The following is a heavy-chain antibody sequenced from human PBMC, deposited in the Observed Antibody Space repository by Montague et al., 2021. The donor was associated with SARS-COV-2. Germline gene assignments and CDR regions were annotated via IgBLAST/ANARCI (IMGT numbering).Heavy chain of an antibody. CDR2: IYHTGTT. CDR1: GDSITTYH. CDR3: ARAQPTCFIADCVNYFDY. D-gene: IGHD2-21*02. V-gene: IGHV4-59*01. J-gene: IGHJ4*02. Sequence: SETLSLTCCVSGDSITTYHWSWIRQSPGRGLEWIGHIYHTGTTKYDPSLKSRVTISVDTSRNQFSLKLKSVTAADTAVYYCARAQPTCFIADCVNYFDYWGQGALVTVSS.